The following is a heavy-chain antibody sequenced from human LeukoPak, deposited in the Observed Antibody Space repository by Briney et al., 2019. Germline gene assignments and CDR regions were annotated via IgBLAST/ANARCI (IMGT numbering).Heavy chain of an antibody. D-gene: IGHD4-17*01. CDR2: IYHSGST. CDR3: AGVGTVTTRAYDY. J-gene: IGHJ4*02. CDR1: GGSISSSNW. V-gene: IGHV4-4*02. Sequence: SETLSLTCAVSGGSISSSNWWSWGRQPPGKGLEWIGEIYHSGSTNYNPSLKSRVTISVDKSKNQFSLKLSSVTAADTAVYYCAGVGTVTTRAYDYWGQGTLVTVSS.